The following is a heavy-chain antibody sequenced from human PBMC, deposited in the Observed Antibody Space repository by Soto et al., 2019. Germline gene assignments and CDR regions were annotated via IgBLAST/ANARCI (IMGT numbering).Heavy chain of an antibody. CDR2: ISGNSGHA. V-gene: IGHV3-23*01. J-gene: IGHJ4*02. D-gene: IGHD3-16*02. CDR3: ARAPSEYIWGSYLRYFEY. CDR1: GFPFSNYA. Sequence: EVELLESGGAFIQPGGSLRLSCAASGFPFSNYAMAWVRQASGKGLEWVSGISGNSGHAFYADSVKGRFTSSRANSRNTLYLQMESLRAEDTATYYCARAPSEYIWGSYLRYFEYWGQGTLVAVSS.